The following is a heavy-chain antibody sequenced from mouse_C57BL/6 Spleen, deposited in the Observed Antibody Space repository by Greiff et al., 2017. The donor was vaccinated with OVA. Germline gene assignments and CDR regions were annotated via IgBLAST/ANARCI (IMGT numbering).Heavy chain of an antibody. Sequence: EVKLEESGGGLVQPGGSMKLSCVASGFTFSNYWMNWVRQSPEKGLEWVAQIRLKSDNYATHYAESVKGRFTISRDDSKSSVYLQMNNLRAEDTGIYYCTRSNYGYCDVWGTGTTVTVSS. D-gene: IGHD2-5*01. CDR1: GFTFSNYW. V-gene: IGHV6-3*01. CDR3: TRSNYGYCDV. J-gene: IGHJ1*03. CDR2: IRLKSDNYAT.